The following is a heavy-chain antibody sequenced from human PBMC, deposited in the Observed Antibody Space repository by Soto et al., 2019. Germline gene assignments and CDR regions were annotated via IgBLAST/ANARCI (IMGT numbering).Heavy chain of an antibody. CDR1: GFTFSSYS. CDR2: ISSSSSYI. D-gene: IGHD5-12*01. CDR3: ARAVGGYDSAFDI. V-gene: IGHV3-21*01. J-gene: IGHJ3*02. Sequence: PGGSLRLSCAASGFTFSSYSMNWVRQAPGKGLEWVSSISSSSSYIYYADSVKGRFTISRDNAKNSLYLQMNSLRAEDTAVYYCARAVGGYDSAFDIWGQGTMVTVSS.